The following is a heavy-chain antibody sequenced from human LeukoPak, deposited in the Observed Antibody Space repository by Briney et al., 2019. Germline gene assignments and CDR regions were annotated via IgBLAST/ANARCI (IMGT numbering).Heavy chain of an antibody. V-gene: IGHV3-23*01. CDR3: AKDVYSSGTGYFDY. J-gene: IGHJ4*02. CDR2: IGSGSGGRT. D-gene: IGHD6-19*01. Sequence: GGSLRLSCAASGFAFSSYAMTWVRQAPGKGLEWVSGIGSGSGGRTYYADSVKGRFSISRDNSRDTLNLQMNSLRAEDTALYYCAKDVYSSGTGYFDYWGQGTLVTVSS. CDR1: GFAFSSYA.